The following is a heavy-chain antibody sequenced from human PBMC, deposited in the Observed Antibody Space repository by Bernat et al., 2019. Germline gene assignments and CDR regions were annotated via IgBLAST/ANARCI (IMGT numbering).Heavy chain of an antibody. CDR1: GDSVSSNSVA. V-gene: IGHV6-1*01. J-gene: IGHJ2*01. CDR2: TYYRSKWYN. Sequence: QVQLQQSGPGLVKPSQTPSLTCAISGDSVSSNSVAWNWIRQSPSRGLEWLGRTYYRSKWYNDYSVSVKSPITINADTSKNQFSLQLSSVTPEDTAVYYCARGAPRYFDLWGRGTLVTVSS. CDR3: ARGAPRYFDL.